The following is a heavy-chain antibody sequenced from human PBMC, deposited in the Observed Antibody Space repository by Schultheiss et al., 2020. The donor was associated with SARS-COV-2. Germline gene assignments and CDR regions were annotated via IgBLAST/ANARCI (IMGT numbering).Heavy chain of an antibody. CDR2: IIPIFGTA. CDR1: GYTFTGYY. J-gene: IGHJ6*02. V-gene: IGHV1-2*02. CDR3: ARGGLVFIVASIEGNGMDV. Sequence: ASVKVSCKASGYTFTGYYMHWVRQAPGQGLEWMGGIIPIFGTANYAQKFQGRVTMTRNTSISTAYMELSSLRSEDTAVYYCARGGLVFIVASIEGNGMDVWGQGTTVTVSS. D-gene: IGHD5-12*01.